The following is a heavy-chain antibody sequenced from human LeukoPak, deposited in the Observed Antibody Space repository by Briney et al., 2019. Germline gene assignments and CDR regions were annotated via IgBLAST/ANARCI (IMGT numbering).Heavy chain of an antibody. J-gene: IGHJ4*02. V-gene: IGHV4-59*01. CDR2: IYYSGST. CDR3: ARWTTYTDYFDY. D-gene: IGHD3/OR15-3a*01. Sequence: SETLSLTCTVSGGSISSYYWSWIRQPPGKGLEWIGYIYYSGSTNYNPSLKSRVTISVDTSKNQFSLKLSSVTAADTAVYYCARWTTYTDYFDYWGQGTLVTVSS. CDR1: GGSISSYY.